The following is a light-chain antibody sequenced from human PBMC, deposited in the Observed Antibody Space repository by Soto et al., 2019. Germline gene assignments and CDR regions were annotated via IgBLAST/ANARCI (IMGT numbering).Light chain of an antibody. CDR2: EVS. V-gene: IGLV2-8*01. CDR1: SSDVGGYNY. Sequence: QSALTQPPSASGSPGQSVTISCTGTSSDVGGYNYVSWYQQHPGRAPRLMIYEVSKRPSGVPDRFAGSKSGNTASLTVSGIQAEDEADYWRSSLADSTLLFGGGTKVTVL. CDR3: SSLADSTLL. J-gene: IGLJ3*02.